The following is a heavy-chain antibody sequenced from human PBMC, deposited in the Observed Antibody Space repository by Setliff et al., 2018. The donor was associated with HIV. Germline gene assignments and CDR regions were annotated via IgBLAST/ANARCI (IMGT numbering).Heavy chain of an antibody. V-gene: IGHV1-18*01. CDR1: GYTFTSYG. CDR2: ISAYNGNT. J-gene: IGHJ6*03. CDR3: ARELYVDIVATIDPLGDDYYYYYYMDV. Sequence: GASVKVSCKASGYTFTSYGISWVRQAPGQGLEWMGWISAYNGNTNYAQKLQGRVTMTTDTSTSTAYMELRSLRSDDTAMYYCARELYVDIVATIDPLGDDYYYYYYMDVWGKGTTVTVSS. D-gene: IGHD5-12*01.